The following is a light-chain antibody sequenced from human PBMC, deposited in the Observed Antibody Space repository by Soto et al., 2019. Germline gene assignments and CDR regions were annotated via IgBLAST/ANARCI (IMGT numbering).Light chain of an antibody. Sequence: DVQMTQSPSTLSASVGDRVTITCRASQSISSWLAWYQQKPGKAPKVLIYKASSLESGVPSRFSGSGSGTEFTLTITSLQPDDFATYYCQQYVDFFTFGGGTKVESK. CDR1: QSISSW. V-gene: IGKV1-5*03. CDR3: QQYVDFFT. J-gene: IGKJ4*01. CDR2: KAS.